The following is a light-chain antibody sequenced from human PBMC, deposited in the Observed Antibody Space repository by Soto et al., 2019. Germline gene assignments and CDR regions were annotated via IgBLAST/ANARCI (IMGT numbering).Light chain of an antibody. J-gene: IGKJ4*01. Sequence: IQLTQSPSSLSASVRNRVTITSRASQDIAIYLAWYQQKPGEPPKMLIYAASTLSGGVPSRFSGSGSGTDFALTITRLQAEDFETYYCQQLRMSPSTFGGGTKVDIK. CDR2: AAS. CDR3: QQLRMSPST. CDR1: QDIAIY. V-gene: IGKV1-9*01.